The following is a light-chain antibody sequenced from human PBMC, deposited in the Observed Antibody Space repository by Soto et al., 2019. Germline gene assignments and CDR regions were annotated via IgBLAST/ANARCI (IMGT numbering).Light chain of an antibody. CDR1: SSDVGGYNY. CDR2: EVT. Sequence: QSALTQPASVSGSPGQSITISCTGTSSDVGGYNYVSWYQQHPGKAPKLMIYEVTNRPSGVSNRFSGSKSGNTGSLTISGLQVEDEADYYCSSYTSSSFPYVFGTWTKRTVL. J-gene: IGLJ1*01. V-gene: IGLV2-14*01. CDR3: SSYTSSSFPYV.